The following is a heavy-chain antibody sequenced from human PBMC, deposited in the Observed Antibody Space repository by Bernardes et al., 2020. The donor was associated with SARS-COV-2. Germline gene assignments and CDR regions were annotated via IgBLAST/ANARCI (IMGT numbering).Heavy chain of an antibody. Sequence: GGSLRLSCAASGFTFSSYGMHWVRQAPGKGLEWVAVIWYDGSNKYYADSVKGRFTISRDNSKNTLYLQMNSLRAEDTAVYYCARDSHLGRFLEWILDYWGQGTLVTVSS. D-gene: IGHD3-3*01. CDR1: GFTFSSYG. CDR3: ARDSHLGRFLEWILDY. J-gene: IGHJ4*02. V-gene: IGHV3-33*08. CDR2: IWYDGSNK.